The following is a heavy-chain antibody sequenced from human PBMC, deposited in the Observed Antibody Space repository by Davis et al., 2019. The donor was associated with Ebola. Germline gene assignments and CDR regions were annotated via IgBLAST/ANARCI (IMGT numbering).Heavy chain of an antibody. V-gene: IGHV6-1*01. D-gene: IGHD6-19*01. Sequence: SQTLSLTRAISGDSVSSNIAACNWLRQSPSRGLEWLGRTYYRSKWYYDYAESVKSRITSNPDTSKNQFSLQLNSVTREDAAVYYCARDGSYISGRLVWFDPWGQGTLVTVSS. CDR2: TYYRSKWYY. CDR1: GDSVSSNIAA. J-gene: IGHJ5*02. CDR3: ARDGSYISGRLVWFDP.